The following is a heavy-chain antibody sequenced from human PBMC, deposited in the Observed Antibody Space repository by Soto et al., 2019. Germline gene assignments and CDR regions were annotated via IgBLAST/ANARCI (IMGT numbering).Heavy chain of an antibody. V-gene: IGHV4-31*01. D-gene: IGHD3-22*01. CDR3: ARDRLESSGYSMYGMDV. CDR1: GGSISSGGYY. J-gene: IGHJ6*02. CDR2: IYYSGST. Sequence: QVQLQESGPGLVKPSQTLSLTCTVSGGSISSGGYYWSWIRQHPGKGLEWIGYIYYSGSTYYNPSLMSLVTISVDTSKNQFSLKLSSVTAADTAVYYCARDRLESSGYSMYGMDVWGQGTTVTVSS.